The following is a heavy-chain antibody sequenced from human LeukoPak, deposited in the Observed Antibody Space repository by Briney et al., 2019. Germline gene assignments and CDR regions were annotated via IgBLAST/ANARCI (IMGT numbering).Heavy chain of an antibody. D-gene: IGHD3-3*01. Sequence: SETLSLTCTVSGGSISSYYWSWIRQPLGKGLEWIGYIYYSGSTNYNPSLKSRVTISVDTSKNQFSLKLSSVTAADTAVYYCARQNFWSGYSSFFDYWGQGTLVTVSS. CDR1: GGSISSYY. CDR2: IYYSGST. V-gene: IGHV4-59*08. J-gene: IGHJ4*02. CDR3: ARQNFWSGYSSFFDY.